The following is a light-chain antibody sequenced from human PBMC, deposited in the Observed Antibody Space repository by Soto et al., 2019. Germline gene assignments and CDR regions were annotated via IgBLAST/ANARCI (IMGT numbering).Light chain of an antibody. CDR2: EVS. CDR1: SSDVGGYDY. Sequence: QSVLTQPASVSGSPGQSITISCTGTSSDVGGYDYVSWYQQHPGKAPKVIIYEVSNRPPGVSNRFSGSKSGNTASLTISGLQAEDEADYYCSSYTSSITAVIFGGGTKLTVL. CDR3: SSYTSSITAVI. V-gene: IGLV2-14*01. J-gene: IGLJ2*01.